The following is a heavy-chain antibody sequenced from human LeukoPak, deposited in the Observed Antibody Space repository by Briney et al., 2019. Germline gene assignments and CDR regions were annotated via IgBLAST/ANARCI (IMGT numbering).Heavy chain of an antibody. Sequence: SVKVSCKASGGTFISYAISWVRQAPGQGLEWMGGIIPIFGTANYAQKFQGRVTITADESTSTAYMELSSLRSEDTAVYYCARDRGVATMTHFDYWGQGTLVTVSS. CDR2: IIPIFGTA. J-gene: IGHJ4*02. CDR3: ARDRGVATMTHFDY. CDR1: GGTFISYA. D-gene: IGHD5-12*01. V-gene: IGHV1-69*13.